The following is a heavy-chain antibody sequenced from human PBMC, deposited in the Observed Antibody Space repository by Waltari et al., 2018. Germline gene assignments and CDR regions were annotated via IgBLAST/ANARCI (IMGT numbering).Heavy chain of an antibody. J-gene: IGHJ4*02. D-gene: IGHD3-3*01. CDR1: GGSISSSSYY. Sequence: QLQLQESGPGLVKPSETLSLTCTVSGGSISSSSYYWGWIRQPPGKGLEWIGSIYYSGSTYCNPSIKSRVTISVDTSKNQFSLKLSSVTAADTAVYYCARRPYYDFWSGYFDYWGQGTLVTVSS. V-gene: IGHV4-39*01. CDR2: IYYSGST. CDR3: ARRPYYDFWSGYFDY.